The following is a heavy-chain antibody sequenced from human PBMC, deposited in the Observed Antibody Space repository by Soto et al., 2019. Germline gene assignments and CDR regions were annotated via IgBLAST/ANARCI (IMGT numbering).Heavy chain of an antibody. V-gene: IGHV1-69*13. D-gene: IGHD3-22*01. CDR2: IIPIFGTA. CDR1: GYTFTGYY. CDR3: ARDEKTVNYYDSSTTAGHAFDI. Sequence: ASVKVSCKASGYTFTGYYMHRVRQAPGQGLEWMGGIIPIFGTANYAQKFQGRVTITADESTSTAYMELSSLRSEDTAVYYCARDEKTVNYYDSSTTAGHAFDIWGQGTMVTVSS. J-gene: IGHJ3*02.